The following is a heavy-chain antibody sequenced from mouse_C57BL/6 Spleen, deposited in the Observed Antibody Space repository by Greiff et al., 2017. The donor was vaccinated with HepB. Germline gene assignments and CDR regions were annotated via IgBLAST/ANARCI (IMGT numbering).Heavy chain of an antibody. CDR2: ISYDGSN. V-gene: IGHV3-6*01. CDR1: GYSITSGYY. D-gene: IGHD2-5*01. Sequence: EVQLVESGPGLVKPSQSLSLTCSVTGYSITSGYYWNWIRQFPGNKLEWMGYISYDGSNKYNPSLKNRISITRDTSKNQFFLKLNSVTTEDSATYYCASYYSNPAWFAYWGQGTLVTVSA. J-gene: IGHJ3*01. CDR3: ASYYSNPAWFAY.